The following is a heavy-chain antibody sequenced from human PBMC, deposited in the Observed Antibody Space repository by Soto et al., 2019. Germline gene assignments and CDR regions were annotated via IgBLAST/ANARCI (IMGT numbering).Heavy chain of an antibody. CDR2: IYPGDSDT. V-gene: IGHV5-51*01. D-gene: IGHD2-8*01. J-gene: IGHJ4*02. CDR1: GYSFTSYW. CDR3: ARLRPNAYNRDYFDY. Sequence: GESLKISCKGSGYSFTSYWIGWVRQMPGKGLEWMGIIYPGDSDTRYSPSFQGQVTISADKSISTAYLQWSSLKASDTAMYYCARLRPNAYNRDYFDYWGKVTLFTVSS.